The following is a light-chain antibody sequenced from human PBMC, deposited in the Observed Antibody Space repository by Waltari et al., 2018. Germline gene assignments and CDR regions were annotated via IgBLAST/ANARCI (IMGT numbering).Light chain of an antibody. V-gene: IGLV2-14*03. CDR1: SNDVGGYNF. CDR3: GSYVNTRVLFV. Sequence: QSALTQPASVSGSPGQSITISCGGSSNDVGGYNFVSWYQQHPGKAPKVIIYDVNNRPSGISSRFSGSKSDNTASLTISDLQTEDEADYSCGSYVNTRVLFVFGSGTKVTVL. CDR2: DVN. J-gene: IGLJ1*01.